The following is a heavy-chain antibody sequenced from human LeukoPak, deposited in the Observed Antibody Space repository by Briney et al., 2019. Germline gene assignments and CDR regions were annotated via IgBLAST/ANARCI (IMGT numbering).Heavy chain of an antibody. V-gene: IGHV3-30*18. CDR3: AKDQGGQQLVRDCFDY. Sequence: PGGSLRLSCAASGFTFSSYGMHWVRQAPGKGLEWGGVISYDGSNKYYADSVKGRFTISREKSKKTLYLQMNSLRAEDTAVYYCAKDQGGQQLVRDCFDYWGQGTLVTVSS. CDR2: ISYDGSNK. J-gene: IGHJ4*02. CDR1: GFTFSSYG. D-gene: IGHD6-13*01.